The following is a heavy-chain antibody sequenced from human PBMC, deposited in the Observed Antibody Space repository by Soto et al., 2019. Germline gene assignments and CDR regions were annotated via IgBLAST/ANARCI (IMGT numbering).Heavy chain of an antibody. V-gene: IGHV2-70*01. Sequence: EYGPTLVNPTQTLTLTCTFSGFSLSTRGMCVSWIRQSQGKALEWLALIDWDDDKNYSTSLKTRLTISKDTSKNKVVLTMTNMDPVDTATYYCARSVTSNYYYYYGMDVWGQGT. CDR1: GFSLSTRGMC. CDR2: IDWDDDK. D-gene: IGHD2-21*02. J-gene: IGHJ6*02. CDR3: ARSVTSNYYYYYGMDV.